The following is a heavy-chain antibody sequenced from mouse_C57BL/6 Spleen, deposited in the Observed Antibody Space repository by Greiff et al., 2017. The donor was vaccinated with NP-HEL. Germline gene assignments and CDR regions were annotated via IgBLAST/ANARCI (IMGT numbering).Heavy chain of an antibody. CDR3: ARRDYDYDEGYFDY. Sequence: QVQLQQSGAELVKPGASVKMSCKASGYTFTSYWITWVKQRPGQGLEWIGDIYPGSGSTNYNDKFKSKATLTVDTSSSTAYMQLSSLTSEDSAVYYCARRDYDYDEGYFDYWGQGTTLTVSS. D-gene: IGHD2-4*01. CDR1: GYTFTSYW. V-gene: IGHV1-55*01. CDR2: IYPGSGST. J-gene: IGHJ2*01.